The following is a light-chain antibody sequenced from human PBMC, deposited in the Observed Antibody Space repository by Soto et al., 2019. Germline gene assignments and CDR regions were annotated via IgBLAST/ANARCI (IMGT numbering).Light chain of an antibody. V-gene: IGLV2-14*01. CDR1: GSDVGGYDY. Sequence: QSVLTHPASVSGSPGQSITMSCTGTGSDVGGYDYVSWYQHHPGKAPKVMIYEVTNRPSGVSNRFSGSKSGNTASLTISGLLAEDEADYYCSSYTSSSTYVFGTGTKVTVL. CDR2: EVT. CDR3: SSYTSSSTYV. J-gene: IGLJ1*01.